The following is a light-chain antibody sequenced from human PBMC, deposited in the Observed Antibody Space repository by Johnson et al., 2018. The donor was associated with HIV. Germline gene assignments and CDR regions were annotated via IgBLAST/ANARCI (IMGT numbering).Light chain of an antibody. V-gene: IGLV1-51*02. J-gene: IGLJ1*01. CDR2: ENN. CDR3: GTWYSSLSAYV. Sequence: QSVLTQPPSASAAPGQKVTISCSGSSFNIGNNYVSWYQQLPGTAPKLLIYENNKRPSGIPDRFSGSKSGTSATLGITGLQTGDEADYYCGTWYSSLSAYVFGTGTTVPFL. CDR1: SFNIGNNY.